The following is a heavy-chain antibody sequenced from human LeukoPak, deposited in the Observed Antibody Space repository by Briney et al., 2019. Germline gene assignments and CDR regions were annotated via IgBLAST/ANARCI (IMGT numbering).Heavy chain of an antibody. D-gene: IGHD3-16*01. V-gene: IGHV3-7*01. Sequence: GGSLRLSCAASGFTFINYWMSWVRQAPGKGLQWVANIKQDGSEKFYVDSVKGRFTISRDNAKNSLYLQMNSLRAEDTAVYYCATWGGFGPFDYWGQGTLVTVSS. J-gene: IGHJ4*02. CDR3: ATWGGFGPFDY. CDR2: IKQDGSEK. CDR1: GFTFINYW.